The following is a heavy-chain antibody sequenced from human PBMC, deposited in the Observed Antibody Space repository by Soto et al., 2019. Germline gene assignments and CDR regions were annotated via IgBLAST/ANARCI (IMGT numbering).Heavy chain of an antibody. Sequence: EVQLLESGGDLVQPGGSLRLSCAASGLNFNDYAMTWVRQKPGKALEWVSSVSTRGDIIYYSDPVKARFTISRDNSKDTLFVHLNSIIAEDTALYYCARGHRGGSSIPASYFYSALDVWGQGTTVSVPS. CDR1: GLNFNDYA. J-gene: IGHJ6*02. CDR3: ARGHRGGSSIPASYFYSALDV. V-gene: IGHV3-23*01. D-gene: IGHD2-15*01. CDR2: VSTRGDII.